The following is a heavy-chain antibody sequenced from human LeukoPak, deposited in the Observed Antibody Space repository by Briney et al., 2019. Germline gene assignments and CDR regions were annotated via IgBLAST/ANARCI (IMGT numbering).Heavy chain of an antibody. J-gene: IGHJ4*02. V-gene: IGHV3-48*03. Sequence: PGGSLRLSCAASGSTFSGSEMNWVRQAPGKGLEWVSYISSSGSTIKYADSVKGRFTISRDNAKNSLSLQMSSLRAEDTAVYYCAREGSGWHYFDYWGQGTLVTVSS. CDR3: AREGSGWHYFDY. D-gene: IGHD6-19*01. CDR1: GSTFSGSE. CDR2: ISSSGSTI.